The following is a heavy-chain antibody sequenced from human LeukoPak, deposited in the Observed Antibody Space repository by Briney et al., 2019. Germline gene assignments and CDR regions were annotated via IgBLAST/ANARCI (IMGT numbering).Heavy chain of an antibody. CDR3: AGHAHEDSSSLTEPSPLFYYYYYYMDV. J-gene: IGHJ6*03. CDR1: GYRFTSYY. CDR2: IYPGDSDT. V-gene: IGHV5-51*01. D-gene: IGHD6-6*01. Sequence: GESLKVSCESSGYRFTSYYIGWVRQMSGKGLELMGIIYPGDSDTRYSPSFQGQVTISADKSISTAYLQWSSLKASDTAMYYCAGHAHEDSSSLTEPSPLFYYYYYYMDVWGKGTTVTVSS.